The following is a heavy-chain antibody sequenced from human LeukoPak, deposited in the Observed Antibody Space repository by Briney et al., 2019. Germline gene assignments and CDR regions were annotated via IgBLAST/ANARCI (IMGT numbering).Heavy chain of an antibody. J-gene: IGHJ4*02. CDR3: AKIGGSVVY. V-gene: IGHV3-23*01. Sequence: GGSLRLSCAASGFTFSTYAMSWVRQAPGKGLEWVSGIGGSSGDKTYYADSVKGRFTISRDNSKNTLSLQMNSLRAEDTAIYYCAKIGGSVVYWGQGTLVTVSS. D-gene: IGHD2-15*01. CDR2: IGGSSGDKT. CDR1: GFTFSTYA.